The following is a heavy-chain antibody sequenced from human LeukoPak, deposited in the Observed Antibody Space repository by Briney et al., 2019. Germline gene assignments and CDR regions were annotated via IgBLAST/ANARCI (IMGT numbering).Heavy chain of an antibody. CDR2: IFPILGIA. CDR1: GGTLSSYI. Sequence: SVKVSRMGSGGTLSSYIISSVRPAPGQGLERVGSIFPILGIANTAQKLQGRVTITADKSKSTAYMELRSLRSEDTAVYFCAREGSRDYEFWSGCPNWFEPWGQGTLVTVSS. J-gene: IGHJ5*02. D-gene: IGHD3-3*01. V-gene: IGHV1-69*04. CDR3: AREGSRDYEFWSGCPNWFEP.